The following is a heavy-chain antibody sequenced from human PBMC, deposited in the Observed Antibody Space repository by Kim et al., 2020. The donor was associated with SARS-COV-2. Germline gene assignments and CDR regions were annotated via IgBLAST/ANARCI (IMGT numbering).Heavy chain of an antibody. CDR3: ARGFDLIAAAGKDY. CDR2: INHSGST. Sequence: SETLSLTCAVYGGSFSGYYWSWIRQPPGKGLEWIGEINHSGSTNYNPSLKSRVTISVDTSKNQFSLKLSSVTAADTAVYYCARGFDLIAAAGKDYWGQGTLVTVSS. V-gene: IGHV4-34*01. CDR1: GGSFSGYY. J-gene: IGHJ4*02. D-gene: IGHD6-13*01.